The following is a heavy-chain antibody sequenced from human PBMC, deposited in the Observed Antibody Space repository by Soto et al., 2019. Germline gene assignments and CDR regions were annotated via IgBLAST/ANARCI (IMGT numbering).Heavy chain of an antibody. J-gene: IGHJ4*02. D-gene: IGHD3-22*01. Sequence: QITLRESGPTLVRTTQTLTLTCTFSGFSLTATGAGVAWIRQPPGKTLEWLGMIFWNDDTRYSPSLRGSVTITKDTSTNQVVLTMTDVDPVDTATYYCAHSRRYYDNDGYYSYRPLPDFWGQGILVTVAS. CDR1: GFSLTATGAG. V-gene: IGHV2-5*01. CDR3: AHSRRYYDNDGYYSYRPLPDF. CDR2: IFWNDDT.